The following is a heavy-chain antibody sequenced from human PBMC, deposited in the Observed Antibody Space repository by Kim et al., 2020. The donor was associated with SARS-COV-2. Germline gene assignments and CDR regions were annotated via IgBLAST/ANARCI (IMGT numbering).Heavy chain of an antibody. V-gene: IGHV1-18*01. J-gene: IGHJ6*02. CDR2: FSNGDR. D-gene: IGHD6-25*01. Sequence: ASVKVSCQASGYNFNNFGLSWVRQAPGQGLEWVGWFSNGDRNYAQKFQGRVTITADTSTGTAYLEMRTLRSDDTAVYFCARCGLDYNYAMDMWGRGTTVTV. CDR1: GYNFNNFG. CDR3: ARCGLDYNYAMDM.